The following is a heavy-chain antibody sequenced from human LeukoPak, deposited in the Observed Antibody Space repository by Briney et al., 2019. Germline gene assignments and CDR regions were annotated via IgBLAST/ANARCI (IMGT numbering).Heavy chain of an antibody. V-gene: IGHV3-48*01. J-gene: IGHJ4*02. Sequence: GGSLRLSCAVSGFTFSSHNMNWVRQAPGKGLEWVSHITGSSSTIYYADSVKGRFTISRDNGKNSLYLQMNSLRAEDTAVYYCAKAASGNWNDVSDYWGQGTLVTVSS. D-gene: IGHD1-20*01. CDR3: AKAASGNWNDVSDY. CDR2: ITGSSSTI. CDR1: GFTFSSHN.